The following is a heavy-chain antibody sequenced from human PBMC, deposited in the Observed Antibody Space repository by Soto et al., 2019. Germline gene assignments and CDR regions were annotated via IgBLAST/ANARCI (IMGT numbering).Heavy chain of an antibody. V-gene: IGHV3-30*18. D-gene: IGHD3-22*01. Sequence: LRLSCAASGFTFSSYGMPWVRQAPGKGLEGVAVISYDGSNKYYADSVKGRFTISRDNSKNTLYLQMNSRRAEDPAVYYCAKGDVRYYDSSCYDYYYYGMDVWGQGTTVIVSS. J-gene: IGHJ6*01. CDR2: ISYDGSNK. CDR1: GFTFSSYG. CDR3: AKGDVRYYDSSCYDYYYYGMDV.